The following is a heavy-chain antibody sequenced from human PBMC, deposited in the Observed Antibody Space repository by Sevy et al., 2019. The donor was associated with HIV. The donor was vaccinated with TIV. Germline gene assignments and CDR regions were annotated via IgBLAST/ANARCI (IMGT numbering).Heavy chain of an antibody. J-gene: IGHJ3*02. V-gene: IGHV4-30-2*01. D-gene: IGHD2-15*01. CDR3: ARVFRCGNLAFDI. CDR1: GGSITSTDFS. CDR2: IHHAGST. Sequence: SESLSLTCAVSGGSITSTDFSCSWIRQAPGRGLEWIGFIHHAGSTYYNPSFQSRVTISVDRPRNEFSLKLSSVLASDTAVYYCARVFRCGNLAFDIWGQGTSVTVSS.